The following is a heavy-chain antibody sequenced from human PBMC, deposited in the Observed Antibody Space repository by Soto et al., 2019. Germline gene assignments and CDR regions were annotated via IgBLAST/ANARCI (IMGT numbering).Heavy chain of an antibody. CDR3: ARVSLDYDFWSGYSYGMDV. D-gene: IGHD3-3*01. J-gene: IGHJ6*04. Sequence: ASVKVSCKASGYTFTSYDINWVRQATGQGLEWMGWMNPNSGNTGYAQKFQGRVTMTRNTSISTAYMELSSLRSEDTAVYYCARVSLDYDFWSGYSYGMDVWGKGTTVTVSS. CDR1: GYTFTSYD. CDR2: MNPNSGNT. V-gene: IGHV1-8*01.